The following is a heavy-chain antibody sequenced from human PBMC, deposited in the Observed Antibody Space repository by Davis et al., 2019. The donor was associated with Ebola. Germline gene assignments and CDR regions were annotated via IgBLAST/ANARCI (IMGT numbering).Heavy chain of an antibody. CDR2: VYDSGST. J-gene: IGHJ3*02. V-gene: IGHV4-59*01. CDR3: ARGDWLRDAFDI. CDR1: GASISSYL. Sequence: SETLSLTCTVSGASISSYLWGWIRQPPGKRLEWIGYVYDSGSTNYNPSLKSRVSISVDTSKNQFSLKVNSVAAADTAVYYCARGDWLRDAFDIWGQGTMVTVSS. D-gene: IGHD3-9*01.